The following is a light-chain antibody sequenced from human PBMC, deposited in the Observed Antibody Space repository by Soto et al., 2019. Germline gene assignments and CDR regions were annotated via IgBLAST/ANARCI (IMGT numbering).Light chain of an antibody. CDR2: DAS. J-gene: IGKJ4*01. V-gene: IGKV1-5*01. Sequence: DIQMTQSPSTLSASVGDRVTITCGASQSISGWLAWYQQKPGRAPKLLIYDASNLESGVPSRFSGSGSGTDFTLTISSLQPDDFATYYCQQYDSFSLTFGGGTTVEIK. CDR1: QSISGW. CDR3: QQYDSFSLT.